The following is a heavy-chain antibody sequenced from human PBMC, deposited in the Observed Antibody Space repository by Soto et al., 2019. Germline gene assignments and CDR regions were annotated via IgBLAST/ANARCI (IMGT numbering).Heavy chain of an antibody. CDR2: INHSGST. V-gene: IGHV4-34*01. CDR3: ARGNVYYDFWSGYYTGNNWFDP. Sequence: TLSLTCAVYGGSFRGYYWSWIRQPPGKGLEWIGEINHSGSTNYNPSLKSRVTISVDTSKNQFSLKLSSVTAADTAVYYCARGNVYYDFWSGYYTGNNWFDPWGQGTLVTVSS. CDR1: GGSFRGYY. D-gene: IGHD3-3*01. J-gene: IGHJ5*02.